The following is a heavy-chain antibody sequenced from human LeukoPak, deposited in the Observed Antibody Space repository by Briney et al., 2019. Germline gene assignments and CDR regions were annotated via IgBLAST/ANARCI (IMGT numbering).Heavy chain of an antibody. CDR1: GGSLSGYY. CDR2: INHSGST. D-gene: IGHD5-18*01. V-gene: IGHV4-34*01. CDR3: ARGVSGYSYGYSYYYYGMDV. Sequence: SETLSLTCAVYGGSLSGYYWSWIRQPPGKGLEWIGEINHSGSTNYNPSLKSRVTISVDTSKSQFSLKLSSVTAADTAVYYCARGVSGYSYGYSYYYYGMDVWGQGTTVTVSS. J-gene: IGHJ6*02.